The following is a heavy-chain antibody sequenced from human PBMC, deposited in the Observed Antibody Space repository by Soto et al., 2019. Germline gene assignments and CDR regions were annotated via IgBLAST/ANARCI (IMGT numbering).Heavy chain of an antibody. D-gene: IGHD3-10*01. CDR2: IYYSGST. J-gene: IGHJ4*02. CDR1: GGSISSYY. Sequence: PSETLSLTCTVSGGSISSYYLSWIRQPPGKGLEWIGSIYYSGSTYYNPSLKSRVTISVDMSKNQFSLKVSSVTAADTAVYYCARYSGSGSARSDYWGQGTLVTVSS. V-gene: IGHV4-59*05. CDR3: ARYSGSGSARSDY.